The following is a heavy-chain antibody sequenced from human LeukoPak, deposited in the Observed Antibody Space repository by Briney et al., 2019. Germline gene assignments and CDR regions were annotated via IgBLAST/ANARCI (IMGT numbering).Heavy chain of an antibody. CDR2: ICGSGGST. D-gene: IGHD2-15*01. V-gene: IGHV3-23*01. Sequence: PGGSLRLSCAASGFTFNTYAMTWVRQAPGKGLEWLSGICGSGGSTSYSVKGRFTISRDNSKNTLYLQMTSLRAEDTAVYYCAKAGEYCPDGSCYSENYYFDYWGQGTLVTVSS. CDR1: GFTFNTYA. CDR3: AKAGEYCPDGSCYSENYYFDY. J-gene: IGHJ4*02.